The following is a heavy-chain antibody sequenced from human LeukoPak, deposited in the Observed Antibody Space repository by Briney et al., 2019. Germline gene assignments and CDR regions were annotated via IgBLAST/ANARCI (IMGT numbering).Heavy chain of an antibody. CDR3: TNLAPMDV. D-gene: IGHD3-3*02. Sequence: GGSLRLSCAASGFTFSDYTMHWVRQAPGKGLEWVASITSSGTYIYYSDSVKGRFTISRDNAKNSLYLQMNSLRAEDTAVYYWTNLAPMDVWGKGTTVSVSS. CDR2: ITSSGTYI. V-gene: IGHV3-21*01. J-gene: IGHJ6*01. CDR1: GFTFSDYT.